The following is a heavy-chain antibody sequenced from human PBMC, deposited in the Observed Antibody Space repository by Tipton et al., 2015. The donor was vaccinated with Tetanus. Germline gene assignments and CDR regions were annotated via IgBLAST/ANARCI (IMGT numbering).Heavy chain of an antibody. Sequence: SLRLSCAASGFTFTDYALTWVRQAPGKELEWVSLISGGGGSSYYAYSVKGRFTISRDNSKNTLSLQMDSLRAEDTAVYYCAAAGAGAFDLWGQGTMVTVSS. J-gene: IGHJ3*01. D-gene: IGHD6-13*01. V-gene: IGHV3-23*03. CDR2: ISGGGGSS. CDR1: GFTFTDYA. CDR3: AAAGAGAFDL.